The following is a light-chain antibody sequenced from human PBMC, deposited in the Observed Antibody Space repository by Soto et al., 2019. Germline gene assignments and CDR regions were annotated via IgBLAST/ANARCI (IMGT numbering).Light chain of an antibody. Sequence: QSALTQPASVSGSPGQSITISCTGTSSDVGGYNYVSWYQQHPGKAHKLMIYDVSNRPSGVSNRFSGSKSGNTASLTISGLQAEDEADYYCSSYTSSSTPVVFGGGTKVTVL. CDR3: SSYTSSSTPVV. CDR1: SSDVGGYNY. CDR2: DVS. V-gene: IGLV2-14*01. J-gene: IGLJ2*01.